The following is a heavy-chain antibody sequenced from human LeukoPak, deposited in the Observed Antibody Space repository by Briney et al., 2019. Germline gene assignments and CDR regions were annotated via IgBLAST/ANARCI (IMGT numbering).Heavy chain of an antibody. Sequence: SETLSLTCTVSGGSLSYYYWSWIRQPPGKGLEWIGYIYYSGSTNYNPSLKSRVTISVDRSKNQFSLKLSSVTAADTAVYYCARRVVNYYYYGMDVWGQGTTVTVSS. J-gene: IGHJ6*02. CDR1: GGSLSYYY. V-gene: IGHV4-59*12. CDR3: ARRVVNYYYYGMDV. CDR2: IYYSGST. D-gene: IGHD3-22*01.